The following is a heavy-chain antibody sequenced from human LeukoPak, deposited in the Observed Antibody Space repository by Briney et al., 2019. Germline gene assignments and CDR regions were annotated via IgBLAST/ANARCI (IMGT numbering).Heavy chain of an antibody. CDR3: ARGTAMVRYYYGMDV. Sequence: SETLSLTCTVSGCSISSGGYYWSWIRQHPGKGLEWIGYIYYSGSTYYNPSLKSRVTISVDTSKNQFSLKLSSVTAADTAVYYCARGTAMVRYYYGMDVWGQGTTVTVSS. CDR2: IYYSGST. V-gene: IGHV4-31*03. D-gene: IGHD5-18*01. J-gene: IGHJ6*02. CDR1: GCSISSGGYY.